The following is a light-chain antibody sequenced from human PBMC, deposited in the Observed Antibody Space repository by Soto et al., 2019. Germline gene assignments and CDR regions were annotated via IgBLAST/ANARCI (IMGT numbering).Light chain of an antibody. CDR1: SSDVGAYNS. Sequence: QSVLAQPASVSGSPGQSITISCTGTSSDVGAYNSVSWYQQHPHRAPQVIIYKGTQRPSGVSNRFSGSTSGNAASLTIPALQTDDEADYFCCSSAPESTYVCGTGTKLTVL. J-gene: IGLJ1*01. V-gene: IGLV2-23*01. CDR3: CSSAPESTYV. CDR2: KGT.